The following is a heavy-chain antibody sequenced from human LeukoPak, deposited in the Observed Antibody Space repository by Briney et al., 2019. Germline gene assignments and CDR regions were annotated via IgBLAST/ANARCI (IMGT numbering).Heavy chain of an antibody. CDR3: ARDIVVVPAAISGYLWT. CDR2: IKQDGSEK. D-gene: IGHD2-2*01. CDR1: GFTFSSYW. V-gene: IGHV3-7*01. Sequence: PGGSLRLSCAASGFTFSSYWMSWVRQAPGKGLEWVANIKQDGSEKYYVDSVKGRFTISRDNAKNSQYLQMNSLRAEDTAVYYCARDIVVVPAAISGYLWTWGQGTLVTVSS. J-gene: IGHJ5*02.